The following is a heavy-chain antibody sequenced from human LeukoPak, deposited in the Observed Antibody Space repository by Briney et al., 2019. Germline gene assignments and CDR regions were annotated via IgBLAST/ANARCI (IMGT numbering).Heavy chain of an antibody. CDR1: GGSISSGDYY. Sequence: SETLSLTCTVSGGSISSGDYYWSWIRQPPGKGLEWIGYIYYSGSTYYNPSLKSRVTISVDTSKNQFSLKLSSVTAADTAVYYCAREGRTSCFNPWGQGTLVTVSS. CDR3: AREGRTSCFNP. V-gene: IGHV4-61*08. J-gene: IGHJ5*02. D-gene: IGHD2-2*01. CDR2: IYYSGST.